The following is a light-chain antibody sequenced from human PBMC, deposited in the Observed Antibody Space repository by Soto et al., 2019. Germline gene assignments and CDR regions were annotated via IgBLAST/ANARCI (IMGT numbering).Light chain of an antibody. J-gene: IGKJ1*01. CDR2: GAS. CDR1: QGVSRK. V-gene: IGKV3-15*01. CDR3: QEYNSYSGT. Sequence: DIVITQSPPTLSVAPGERVPFSCRASQGVSRKLAWYQHKPGQAPRLLISGASTGATGIPARFGGSGSGTEFTLSISSLQPDDFAIYYCQEYNSYSGTFGPGTKVDIK.